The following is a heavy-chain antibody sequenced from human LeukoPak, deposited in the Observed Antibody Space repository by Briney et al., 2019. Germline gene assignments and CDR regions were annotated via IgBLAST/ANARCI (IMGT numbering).Heavy chain of an antibody. J-gene: IGHJ4*02. CDR2: INPNSGGT. CDR1: GYTFTGYY. D-gene: IGHD3-22*01. V-gene: IGHV1-2*02. CDR3: ARGGYYDSSGFDN. Sequence: ASVKVSCKASGYTFTGYYLHWVRQAPGQGLEWMGCINPNSGGTKYGQKLQGRVTMTRDTSIGTAYMELTGLGSDDTAVYYCARGGYYDSSGFDNWGQGTLVTVSS.